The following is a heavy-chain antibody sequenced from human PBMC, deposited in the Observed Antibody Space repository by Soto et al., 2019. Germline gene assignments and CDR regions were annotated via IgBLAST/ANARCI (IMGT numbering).Heavy chain of an antibody. CDR2: ISTYNGKA. D-gene: IGHD4-4*01. Sequence: QGQLVQSGAEVKKPGAPVKVSCKASGYTFTSFGITWVRQAPGQGLEWMGWISTYNGKANYAQKLQGRVTVTRDTSTNTAYMELRSLRSDDTAVYYCAKDGYGNNDGDALHIWGQGTMVTVSS. CDR3: AKDGYGNNDGDALHI. J-gene: IGHJ3*02. V-gene: IGHV1-18*04. CDR1: GYTFTSFG.